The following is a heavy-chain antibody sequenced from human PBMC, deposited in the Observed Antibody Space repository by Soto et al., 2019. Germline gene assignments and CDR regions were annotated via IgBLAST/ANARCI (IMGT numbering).Heavy chain of an antibody. CDR3: AHGYVQLLATFHYFDS. Sequence: KSDPTLVNPTQTLTLTCTFSGFSITGNGEGVGWIRQPPGKALEWLALIYWADDKRYSPSLRNRLTITLDNSKDQVILTMTDMGPADTATYYCAHGYVQLLATFHYFDSWGQGTQVTVSS. J-gene: IGHJ4*02. D-gene: IGHD2-2*01. CDR2: IYWADDK. CDR1: GFSITGNGEG. V-gene: IGHV2-5*02.